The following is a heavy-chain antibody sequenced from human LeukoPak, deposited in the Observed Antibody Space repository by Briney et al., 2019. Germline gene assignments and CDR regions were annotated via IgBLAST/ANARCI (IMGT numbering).Heavy chain of an antibody. D-gene: IGHD1-26*01. V-gene: IGHV3-48*04. J-gene: IGHJ4*02. CDR3: SREPRLLDY. Sequence: GGSLRLSCAASGFTFSTYTMNWVRQAPGKGLEWISYISGSGSSIYYADSVKGRFTISRDNAKNSLYLQMNSLRAEDTAVYYCSREPRLLDYWGQGTLVTVSS. CDR2: ISGSGSSI. CDR1: GFTFSTYT.